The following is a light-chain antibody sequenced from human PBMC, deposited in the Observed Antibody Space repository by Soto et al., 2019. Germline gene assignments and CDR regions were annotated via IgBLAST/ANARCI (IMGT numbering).Light chain of an antibody. CDR2: RAS. Sequence: DIQMTQSPSSVSASVGDRVTITCRASQGVSSWLAWYQQKPGKTPSLLIYRASSLQSGVPSRFSGSVSGTDFTLTISSLQPEDFATYYCQQADRLPRTFGGGTKVDIK. J-gene: IGKJ4*01. CDR1: QGVSSW. CDR3: QQADRLPRT. V-gene: IGKV1D-12*01.